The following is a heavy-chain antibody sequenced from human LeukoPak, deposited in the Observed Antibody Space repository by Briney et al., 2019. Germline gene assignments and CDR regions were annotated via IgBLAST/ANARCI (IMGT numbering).Heavy chain of an antibody. CDR2: ISPNTGKP. CDR1: GYTFAIYS. J-gene: IGHJ4*02. CDR3: AKVAGDRMDY. V-gene: IGHV1-18*01. Sequence: PSVKLSRKASGYTFAIYSICWGPHAPEHGVEWMGWISPNTGKPDYAQKFQGRVAMTTDTSTSTAYMELRSLRPNDTAVYFCAKVAGDRMDYWGQGTWSPSPQ. D-gene: IGHD6-13*01.